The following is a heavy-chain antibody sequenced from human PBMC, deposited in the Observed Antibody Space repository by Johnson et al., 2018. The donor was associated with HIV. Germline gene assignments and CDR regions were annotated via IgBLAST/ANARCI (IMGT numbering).Heavy chain of an antibody. V-gene: IGHV3-7*03. J-gene: IGHJ3*02. Sequence: VQLVESGGGLVQPGGSLRLSCAVSGFTFSNHHMTWVRQAPGKGLEWVANINQDGSDKYYVDSVKGRFTISRDNAQNSLYLQMNSLRADDKALYYCAREGIAARPGAFDIWGQVTMVTVSS. CDR3: AREGIAARPGAFDI. CDR2: INQDGSDK. CDR1: GFTFSNHH. D-gene: IGHD6-6*01.